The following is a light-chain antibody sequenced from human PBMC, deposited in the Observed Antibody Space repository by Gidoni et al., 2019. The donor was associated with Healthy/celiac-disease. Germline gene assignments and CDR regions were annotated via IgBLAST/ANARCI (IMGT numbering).Light chain of an antibody. CDR1: QSVSSSY. CDR2: GAS. CDR3: QQYGSSTIT. J-gene: IGKJ5*01. V-gene: IGKV3-20*01. Sequence: EIVLTQSPGTLSLSPGERATLSCRASQSVSSSYLAWYTPKPGQAPRLLIYGASSRATGIPDRFSGSGSGTDFTLTISRLEPEDFAVYYCQQYGSSTITFGQGTRLEIK.